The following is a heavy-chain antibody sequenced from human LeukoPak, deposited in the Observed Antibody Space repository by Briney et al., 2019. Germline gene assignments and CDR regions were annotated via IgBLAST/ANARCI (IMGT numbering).Heavy chain of an antibody. J-gene: IGHJ3*02. Sequence: GESLKISCKASGYSFSNEWIGWVRQVPGKGLEWMGIIYPGDSDTRYSPSLQGQVTISADKSINTAFLQWGSLGASDTAIYFCARQRPGYINDAFDIWGQGTRVTVSS. CDR1: GYSFSNEW. V-gene: IGHV5-51*01. CDR2: IYPGDSDT. CDR3: ARQRPGYINDAFDI. D-gene: IGHD5-24*01.